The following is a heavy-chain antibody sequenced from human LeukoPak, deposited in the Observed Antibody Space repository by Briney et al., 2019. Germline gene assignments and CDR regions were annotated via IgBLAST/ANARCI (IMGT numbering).Heavy chain of an antibody. J-gene: IGHJ6*02. CDR2: IRSKANSYAT. CDR3: TSPSWAVTTYYYYGMDV. V-gene: IGHV3-73*01. CDR1: GFTFSGSA. D-gene: IGHD2-2*01. Sequence: GGSLRLSCAASGFTFSGSAMHWVRQASGKGLEWVGRIRSKANSYATAYAASVKGRFTISRDDSKNTAYLQMNSLKTEDTAVYYCTSPSWAVTTYYYYGMDVWGQGTTVTVSS.